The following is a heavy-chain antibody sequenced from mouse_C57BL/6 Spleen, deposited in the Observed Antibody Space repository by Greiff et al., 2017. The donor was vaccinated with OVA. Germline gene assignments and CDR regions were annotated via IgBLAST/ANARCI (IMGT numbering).Heavy chain of an antibody. CDR3: ARRGVYYYGSSSGWYFDV. D-gene: IGHD1-1*01. J-gene: IGHJ1*03. CDR1: GFSLTSYG. Sequence: QVQLQQSGPGLVQPSQSLSITCTVSGFSLTSYGVHWVRQSPGKGLEWLGVIWSGGSTDYNAAFISRLCISKDNSKSKVFFKMNSLQADDTAIYYCARRGVYYYGSSSGWYFDVWGTGTTVTVSS. V-gene: IGHV2-2*01. CDR2: IWSGGST.